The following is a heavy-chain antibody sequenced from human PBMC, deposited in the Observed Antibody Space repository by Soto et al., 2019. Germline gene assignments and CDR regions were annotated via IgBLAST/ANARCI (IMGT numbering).Heavy chain of an antibody. CDR1: GGSISSGVYY. CDR3: ARDQTPIDGYMRYYYYAKDV. D-gene: IGHD5-12*01. CDR2: ISYSAST. J-gene: IGHJ6*02. V-gene: IGHV4-31*01. Sequence: SSETRCPTCPLSGGSISSGVYYWSWIRHHPWHGLEWTGYISYSASTYYNPSLKGAVSISVDTSENQFSLGLSSVTAEDTAIYYCARDQTPIDGYMRYYYYAKDVWGQGTTVTASS.